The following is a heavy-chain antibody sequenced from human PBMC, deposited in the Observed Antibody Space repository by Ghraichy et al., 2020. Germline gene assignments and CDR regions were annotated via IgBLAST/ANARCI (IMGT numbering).Heavy chain of an antibody. J-gene: IGHJ5*02. D-gene: IGHD3-10*01. CDR3: ARGSVEWFGEFVLSPSDRLGNWFDP. V-gene: IGHV4-39*07. Sequence: SETLSLTCTVSGGSISSSSYYWGWIRQPPGKGLEWIGSIYYSGSTYYNPSLKSRVTISVDTSKNQFSLKLSSVTAADTAVYYCARGSVEWFGEFVLSPSDRLGNWFDPWGQGTLVTVSS. CDR1: GGSISSSSYY. CDR2: IYYSGST.